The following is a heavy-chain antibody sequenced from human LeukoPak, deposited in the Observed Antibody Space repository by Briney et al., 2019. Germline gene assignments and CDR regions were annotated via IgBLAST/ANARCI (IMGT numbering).Heavy chain of an antibody. Sequence: PGGSLRLSCAASGFTFSSYWMSWVRQAPGKGLEWVSGISPSGGGTYYADSVEGRFTISRDDSKNTLSLQMNSLRVEDTAVYYCAQDLAWGAFDHWGQGTLVTVSS. D-gene: IGHD7-27*01. CDR2: ISPSGGGT. V-gene: IGHV3-23*01. CDR3: AQDLAWGAFDH. CDR1: GFTFSSYW. J-gene: IGHJ4*02.